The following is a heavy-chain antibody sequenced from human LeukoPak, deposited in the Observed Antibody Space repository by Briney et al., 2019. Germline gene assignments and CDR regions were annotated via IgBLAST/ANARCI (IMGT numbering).Heavy chain of an antibody. Sequence: GGSLRLSCAASGFTFGSYWMSWVRQTPGKGLEWVANTKQDGSEKYYVDSVRGRFTVSRDNAKNSLYLQMNSLRAEDTAVYYCARIGSQDGYTVDYWGQGTLVTVSS. D-gene: IGHD5-24*01. V-gene: IGHV3-7*01. CDR1: GFTFGSYW. CDR2: TKQDGSEK. J-gene: IGHJ4*02. CDR3: ARIGSQDGYTVDY.